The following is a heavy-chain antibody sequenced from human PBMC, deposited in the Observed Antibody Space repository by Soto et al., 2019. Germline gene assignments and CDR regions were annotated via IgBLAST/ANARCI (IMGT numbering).Heavy chain of an antibody. CDR2: IDWDDDK. CDR3: ARIHSITGTAFDY. V-gene: IGHV2-70*11. J-gene: IGHJ4*02. CDR1: GFSLSTSGMC. Sequence: SGPTLVNPTQTLTLTCTFSGFSLSTSGMCVSWIRQPPGKALEWLARIDWDDDKYYSTSLKTRLTISKDTSKNQVVLTMTNMDFFYSATYYCARIHSITGTAFDYWGQGTLVTVSS. D-gene: IGHD1-7*01.